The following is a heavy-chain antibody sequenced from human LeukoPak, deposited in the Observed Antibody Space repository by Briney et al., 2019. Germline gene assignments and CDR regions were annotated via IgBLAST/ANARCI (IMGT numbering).Heavy chain of an antibody. CDR2: IYTSGST. CDR1: GGSISSYY. Sequence: SETLSLTCTVSGGSISSYYWSWIRQPAGKGLEWIGRIYTSGSTNYSPSLKRRVTMSVDTSKNQFSLNLSSVTAADTAVYYCARDSSCGTRCYNWYFDLWGRGTLVTVSS. J-gene: IGHJ2*01. CDR3: ARDSSCGTRCYNWYFDL. V-gene: IGHV4-4*07. D-gene: IGHD2-2*02.